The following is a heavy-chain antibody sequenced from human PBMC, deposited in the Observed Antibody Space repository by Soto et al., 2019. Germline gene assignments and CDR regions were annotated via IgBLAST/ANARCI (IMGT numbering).Heavy chain of an antibody. CDR1: GNTFTRNA. CDR2: INAGNGNA. D-gene: IGHD4-17*01. J-gene: IGHJ4*02. Sequence: ASVKVSCKASGNTFTRNAIHWVRQAPGQRLEWMGWINAGNGNAKYSQKFQGRVTITRDTFASTGYMEVSRLRSEDTAMYYCASGIDYGGLDYWGQGTLVTVSS. CDR3: ASGIDYGGLDY. V-gene: IGHV1-3*01.